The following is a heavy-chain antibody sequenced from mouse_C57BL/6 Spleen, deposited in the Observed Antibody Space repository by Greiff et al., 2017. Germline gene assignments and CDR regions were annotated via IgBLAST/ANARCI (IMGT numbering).Heavy chain of an antibody. CDR3: ARAGGFDY. CDR1: GFTFSSYA. D-gene: IGHD1-1*02. CDR2: ISDGGSYT. Sequence: DVKLVESGGGLVKPGGSLKLSCAASGFTFSSYAMSWVRQTPEKRLEWVATISDGGSYTYYPDNVKGRFTISRDNAKNNLYLQMSHLKSEDTAMYYCARAGGFDYWGQGTTLTVSS. J-gene: IGHJ2*01. V-gene: IGHV5-4*03.